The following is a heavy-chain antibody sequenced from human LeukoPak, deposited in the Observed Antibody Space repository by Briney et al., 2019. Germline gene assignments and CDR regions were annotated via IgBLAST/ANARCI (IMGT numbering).Heavy chain of an antibody. D-gene: IGHD2-2*01. J-gene: IGHJ5*02. Sequence: ASVKVSCKASGGTFSSYAISWVRQAPGQGLEWMGRIIPILGIANYAQKLQGRVTMTTDTSTSTAYMELRSLRSDDTAVYYCARIVVVPAATWFDPWGQGTLVTVSS. CDR3: ARIVVVPAATWFDP. V-gene: IGHV1-69*04. CDR1: GGTFSSYA. CDR2: IIPILGIA.